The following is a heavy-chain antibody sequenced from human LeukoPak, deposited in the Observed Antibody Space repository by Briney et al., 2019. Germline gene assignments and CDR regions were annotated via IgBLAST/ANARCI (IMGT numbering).Heavy chain of an antibody. V-gene: IGHV3-74*01. CDR1: GFTFSSHW. CDR2: INSDGSST. Sequence: GGSMRLSCAASGFTFSSHWMHWVRQAPGKGLVWVSRINSDGSSTNYADAVKGRFAVSRDNAKNTLYLQVNSLRAEDTAVYYCARDKSSGYWFIDYWGQGTLVTVSS. J-gene: IGHJ4*02. D-gene: IGHD3-22*01. CDR3: ARDKSSGYWFIDY.